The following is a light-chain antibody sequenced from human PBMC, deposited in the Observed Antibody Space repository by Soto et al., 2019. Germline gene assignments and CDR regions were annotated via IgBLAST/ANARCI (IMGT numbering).Light chain of an antibody. V-gene: IGLV2-14*01. Sequence: QSVLTQPASVSGSPGQSITISCTGTSSDVGTYNYVSWYQHRPGKAPKLMIYDVSYRPSGVSNRFSGSKSANTASLTISGLQAEDEADYYCSSCTTSNTQVFGGGTKLTVL. CDR2: DVS. J-gene: IGLJ3*02. CDR3: SSCTTSNTQV. CDR1: SSDVGTYNY.